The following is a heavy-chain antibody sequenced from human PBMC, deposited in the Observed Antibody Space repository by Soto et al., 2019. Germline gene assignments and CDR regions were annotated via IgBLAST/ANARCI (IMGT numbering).Heavy chain of an antibody. Sequence: SLRLSCAASGFTFSSYAMSWVRQAPGKGLEWVAVIWRDGSSKYYADSVKGRFTISRDNSRNTLCLQMNSLRVEDAAEYYCATDSYYCFDYWGQGTLVTVSS. J-gene: IGHJ4*02. CDR2: IWRDGSSK. CDR1: GFTFSSYA. V-gene: IGHV3-33*08. CDR3: ATDSYYCFDY. D-gene: IGHD1-26*01.